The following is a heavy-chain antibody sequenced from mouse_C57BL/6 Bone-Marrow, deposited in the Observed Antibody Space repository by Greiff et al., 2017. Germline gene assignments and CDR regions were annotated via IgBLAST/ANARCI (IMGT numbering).Heavy chain of an antibody. CDR3: TRYYYGPKWSCDV. CDR1: GYTFTDYE. D-gene: IGHD1-1*01. V-gene: IGHV1-15*01. J-gene: IGHJ1*03. Sequence: VQVVESVAELVRPGASVTLSCTASGYTFTDYEMHWVKQTPVHGLEWIGAIDPETGGTAYNQKFQGKAILTADKSSNTAYMELRSLTSEDATVYYSTRYYYGPKWSCDVWGTGTTVTVSS. CDR2: IDPETGGT.